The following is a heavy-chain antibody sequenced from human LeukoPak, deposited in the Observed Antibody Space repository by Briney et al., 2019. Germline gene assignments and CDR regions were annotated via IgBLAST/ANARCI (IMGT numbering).Heavy chain of an antibody. D-gene: IGHD6-19*01. CDR1: RDSVPNNTAS. J-gene: IGHJ2*01. CDR2: TYYRSKWYN. CDR3: AREELLVPNWHFDL. V-gene: IGHV6-1*01. Sequence: SQALPLTCALSRDSVPNNTASWKWIRQSPSRDLQWLGRTYYRSKWYNDYAVSVKGRISINPDTSKNQLSLQLNSVTPEDTAVYYCAREELLVPNWHFDLWGRGSLVTVSS.